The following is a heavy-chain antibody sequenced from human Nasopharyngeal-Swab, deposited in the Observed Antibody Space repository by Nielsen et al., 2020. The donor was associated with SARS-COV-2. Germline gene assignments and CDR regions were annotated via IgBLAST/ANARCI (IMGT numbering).Heavy chain of an antibody. Sequence: SETLSLTCAVSGGSINSSNWWNWVRQPPGKGLEWIGEIYHSGSTNYNPSLKSRVTISIDKSKNQFSLKLSSVTAADTAVYYCARGGDSSGYYSYWYFDLWGRGTLVTVSS. CDR3: ARGGDSSGYYSYWYFDL. V-gene: IGHV4-4*02. CDR2: IYHSGST. D-gene: IGHD3-22*01. CDR1: GGSINSSNW. J-gene: IGHJ2*01.